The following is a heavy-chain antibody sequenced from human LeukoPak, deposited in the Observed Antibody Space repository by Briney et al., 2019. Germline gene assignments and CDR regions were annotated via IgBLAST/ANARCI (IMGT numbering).Heavy chain of an antibody. Sequence: ASVKVSCKASGGTFSSYAISWVRQAPGRGLEWMGGIIPIFGTANYAQKFQGRVTITTDESTSTAYMELSSLRSEDTAVYYCARGPPGILAFDYWGQGTLVTVSS. CDR1: GGTFSSYA. CDR2: IIPIFGTA. D-gene: IGHD1-26*01. V-gene: IGHV1-69*05. J-gene: IGHJ4*02. CDR3: ARGPPGILAFDY.